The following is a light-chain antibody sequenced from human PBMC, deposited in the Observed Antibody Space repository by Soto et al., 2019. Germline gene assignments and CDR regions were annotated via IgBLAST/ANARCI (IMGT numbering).Light chain of an antibody. CDR2: DAS. V-gene: IGKV1-5*01. J-gene: IGKJ2*01. Sequence: DIQMTQSPSTLSASVGDRVTITCRASQSISSWLAWYQQKPGKAPKLLIYDASSLESGVPSRFSRSGSGTEFTLTISSLQPDDFATYYCQQYNTSPYTFGQGTKLEIK. CDR3: QQYNTSPYT. CDR1: QSISSW.